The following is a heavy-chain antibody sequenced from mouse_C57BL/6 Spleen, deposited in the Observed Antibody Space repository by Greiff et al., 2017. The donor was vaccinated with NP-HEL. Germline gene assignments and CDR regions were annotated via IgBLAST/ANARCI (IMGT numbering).Heavy chain of an antibody. D-gene: IGHD3-2*02. J-gene: IGHJ3*01. CDR1: GYTFTSYW. CDR2: IYPGSGST. Sequence: QVQLQQPGAELVKPGASVKMSCKASGYTFTSYWITWVKQRPGQGLEWIGDIYPGSGSTNYNEKFKSKATLMVDTSSSTAYMQLSSLTSEDSAVYYCARASSGYGGFAYWGQGTLVTVSA. CDR3: ARASSGYGGFAY. V-gene: IGHV1-55*01.